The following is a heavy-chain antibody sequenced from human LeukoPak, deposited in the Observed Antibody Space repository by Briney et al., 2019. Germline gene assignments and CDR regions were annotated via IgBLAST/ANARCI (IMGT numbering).Heavy chain of an antibody. V-gene: IGHV4-59*11. J-gene: IGHJ3*02. CDR3: ARAQGGVFDI. CDR2: IHYSGST. Sequence: SETLSLTCTVSGGSISSHYWSWIRQPPGKGLEWIGYIHYSGSTNYNPSLKSRVTISLDTSNNQFSLKVNSVTAADTAVYFCARAQGGVFDIWGQGTMVTVSS. D-gene: IGHD2-8*01. CDR1: GGSISSHY.